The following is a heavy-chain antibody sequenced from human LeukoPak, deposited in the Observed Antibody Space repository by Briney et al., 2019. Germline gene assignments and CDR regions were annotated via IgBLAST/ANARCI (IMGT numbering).Heavy chain of an antibody. V-gene: IGHV4-59*08. CDR2: IYYSGST. D-gene: IGHD3-22*01. Sequence: PSETLSLTCTVSGGSINSYYWSWIRQPPGKGLEYIGYIYYSGSTNYNPPLKSRVTISVDTSKNQFSLKLSSVTAADTAVYYCARLAYYYDSGGYTTLPFDYWGQGTLVTVSS. CDR3: ARLAYYYDSGGYTTLPFDY. J-gene: IGHJ4*02. CDR1: GGSINSYY.